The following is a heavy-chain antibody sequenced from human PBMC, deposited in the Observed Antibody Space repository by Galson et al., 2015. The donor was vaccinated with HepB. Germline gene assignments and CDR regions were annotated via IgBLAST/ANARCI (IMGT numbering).Heavy chain of an antibody. D-gene: IGHD6-19*01. CDR3: ATRPYVQWLKSLF. CDR2: IRGSGDGT. J-gene: IGHJ4*02. CDR1: GFDVSRYT. V-gene: IGHV3-23*01. Sequence: SLRLSCAVSGFDVSRYTMTLVRQAPGKGLEWVSGIRGSGDGTYYADSVKGRFTISRDTSKSRLYLQMSGLRDDDTAVYYCATRPYVQWLKSLFWGQGTLVTVSS.